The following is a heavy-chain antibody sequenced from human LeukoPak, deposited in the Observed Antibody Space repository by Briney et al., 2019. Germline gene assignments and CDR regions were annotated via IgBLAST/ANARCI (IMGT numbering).Heavy chain of an antibody. Sequence: PSETLSLTCTVSGGSISSYYWSWILQPPGKGLEWIGYIYYSGSTNYNPSLKSRVTISVDTSKNQFSLKLSSVTAADTAVYYCARQVTFYYDSSGYYFDYWGQGTLVTVSS. CDR1: GGSISSYY. CDR3: ARQVTFYYDSSGYYFDY. J-gene: IGHJ4*02. V-gene: IGHV4-59*01. CDR2: IYYSGST. D-gene: IGHD3-22*01.